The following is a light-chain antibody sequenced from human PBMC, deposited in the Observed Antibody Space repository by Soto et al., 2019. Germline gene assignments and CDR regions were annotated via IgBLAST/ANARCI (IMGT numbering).Light chain of an antibody. V-gene: IGLV1-36*01. CDR1: SSNIGNNA. J-gene: IGLJ2*01. CDR3: AAWDDSLNGVV. CDR2: YDD. Sequence: QSVLTQPPSVSEAPRQRVTISCSGSSSNIGNNAVNWYQQLPGKAPKLLIYYDDLLPSGVSGRFSGSKSGTSASLAISGLQSEDEADYYCAAWDDSLNGVVFGGGTKLTVL.